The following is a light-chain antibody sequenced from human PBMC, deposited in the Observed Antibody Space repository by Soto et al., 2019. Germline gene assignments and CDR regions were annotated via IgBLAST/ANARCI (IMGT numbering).Light chain of an antibody. CDR3: QQYNSYYT. J-gene: IGKJ2*01. V-gene: IGKV1-5*01. CDR1: QSISSW. Sequence: DIQMTQSPSTLSASVGDRVTITCRARQSISSWLAWYQQKPGKAPKLLIYDASSLESGVPSRFSGSGSGTECSLTISSLQPYDFATYYRQQYNSYYTFGQGTKLEIK. CDR2: DAS.